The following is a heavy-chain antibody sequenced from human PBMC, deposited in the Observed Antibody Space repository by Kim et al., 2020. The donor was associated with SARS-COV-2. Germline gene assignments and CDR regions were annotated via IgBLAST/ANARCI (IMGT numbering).Heavy chain of an antibody. CDR1: GFTVSSNY. Sequence: GGSLRLSCAASGFTVSSNYMSWVRQAPGKGLEWVSVIYSGGSTYYADSVKGRFTISRDNSKNTLYLQMNSLRAEDTAVYYCARAVAPDLVWFGELLQTPLYYFDCWGEGTLVT. CDR3: ARAVAPDLVWFGELLQTPLYYFDC. D-gene: IGHD3-10*01. V-gene: IGHV3-53*01. J-gene: IGHJ4*02. CDR2: IYSGGST.